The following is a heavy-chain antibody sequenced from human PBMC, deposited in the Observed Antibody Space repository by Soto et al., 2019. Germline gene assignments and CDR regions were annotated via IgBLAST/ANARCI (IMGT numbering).Heavy chain of an antibody. CDR1: GFTLSSYA. D-gene: IGHD3-3*01. CDR2: ISGSGDFT. CDR3: ARGPTIFGVGVDAFDI. V-gene: IGHV3-23*01. Sequence: EVQMLESGGCLVQPGGSLRLSCAASGFTLSSYALSWVRQAPGKGLEWVSGISGSGDFTFDADSVRGRFTISRDNSMNTLYLQMNSLRVEDTAVYYCARGPTIFGVGVDAFDIWGQGTVATVSS. J-gene: IGHJ3*02.